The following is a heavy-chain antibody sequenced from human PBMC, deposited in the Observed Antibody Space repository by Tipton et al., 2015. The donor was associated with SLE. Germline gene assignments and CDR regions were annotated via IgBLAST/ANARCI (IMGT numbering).Heavy chain of an antibody. V-gene: IGHV3-21*01. CDR1: GFTFSSYS. D-gene: IGHD3-16*01. J-gene: IGHJ4*02. CDR2: ISSSSSYI. Sequence: GSLRLSCAASGFTFSSYSMNWVRQAPGKGLEWVSSISSSSSYIYYADSVKGRFTISRDNAKNSLYLQMNSLRAEDTAVYYCARVGADTLFDYWGQGTLVTVSS. CDR3: ARVGADTLFDY.